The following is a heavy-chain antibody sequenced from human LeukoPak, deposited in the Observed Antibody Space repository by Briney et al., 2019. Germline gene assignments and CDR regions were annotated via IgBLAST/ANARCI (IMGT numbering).Heavy chain of an antibody. CDR1: GGSVTSHY. CDR2: IYYSGST. J-gene: IGHJ4*02. V-gene: IGHV4-59*02. CDR3: ARGMEYYYDSSGYRTPFGY. D-gene: IGHD3-22*01. Sequence: SETLSLTCNVSGGSVTSHYWSWIRQPPGKGLEWIGYIYYSGSTNYNPSLKSRVTISVNTSKNQFSLKLSSVTAADTAVYYCARGMEYYYDSSGYRTPFGYWGQGTLVTVSS.